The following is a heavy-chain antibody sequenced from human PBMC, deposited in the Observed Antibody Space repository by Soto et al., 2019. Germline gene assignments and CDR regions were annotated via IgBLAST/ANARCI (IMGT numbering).Heavy chain of an antibody. D-gene: IGHD6-19*01. CDR2: ISGSGGST. CDR1: GFTFSSYA. CDR3: AKVGSGWWGGDRAFDI. Sequence: GGSLRLSCAASGFTFSSYAMSWVRQAPGKGLEWVSAISGSGGSTYYADSVKGRFTISRDNSKNTLYLQMNSLRAEDTAVYYCAKVGSGWWGGDRAFDIWGQGTMVTVSS. V-gene: IGHV3-23*01. J-gene: IGHJ3*02.